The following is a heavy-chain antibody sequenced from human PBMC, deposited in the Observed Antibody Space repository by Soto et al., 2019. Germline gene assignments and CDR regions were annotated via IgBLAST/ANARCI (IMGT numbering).Heavy chain of an antibody. CDR3: ASPPGY. J-gene: IGHJ4*02. V-gene: IGHV4-39*01. Sequence: PSETLSLTCTVARVSIASSSYYWSWIRQPPGKGLEWIGTVYYSGNTFYNTSLESRLTISIDRAKDQFSLRLTSVSASDTAIYYCASPPGYWGQGAPVTVS. CDR2: VYYSGNT. D-gene: IGHD3-9*01. CDR1: RVSIASSSYY.